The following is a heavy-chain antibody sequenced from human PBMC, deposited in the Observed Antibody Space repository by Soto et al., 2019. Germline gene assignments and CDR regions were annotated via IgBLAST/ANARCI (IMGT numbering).Heavy chain of an antibody. CDR3: AISYYYDSSGYYYVWPY. Sequence: VASVKVSCKASGYTFTSYDINWVRQATGQGLEWMGWMSPNSGNTGYAQKFQGRVTMTRNTSISTAYMELSSLRSEDTAVYYCAISYYYDSSGYYYVWPYWGQGTLVTVSS. D-gene: IGHD3-22*01. V-gene: IGHV1-8*01. CDR2: MSPNSGNT. J-gene: IGHJ4*02. CDR1: GYTFTSYD.